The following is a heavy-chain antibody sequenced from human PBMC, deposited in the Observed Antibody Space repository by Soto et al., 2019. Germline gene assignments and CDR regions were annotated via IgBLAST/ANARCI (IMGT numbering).Heavy chain of an antibody. CDR3: ARAERFPRSWFDS. CDR2: IYYTGNT. Sequence: SETLSLTCTVSGDSIRSGGYYWSWIRQHPGKGLEWIGYIYYTGNTYNPSLQSRVTISLDTTNNHFSLKMTSVTAADTAIYFCARAERFPRSWFDSWGQGTQVTVSS. CDR1: GDSIRSGGYY. J-gene: IGHJ5*01. V-gene: IGHV4-31*03.